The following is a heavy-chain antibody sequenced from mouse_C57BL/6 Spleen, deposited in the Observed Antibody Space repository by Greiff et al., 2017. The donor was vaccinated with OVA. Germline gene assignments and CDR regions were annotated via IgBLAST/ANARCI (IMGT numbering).Heavy chain of an antibody. CDR2: IYPGDGDT. Sequence: VQLVESGPELVKPGASVKISCKASGYAFSSSWMNWVKQRPGKGLEWIGRIYPGDGDTNYNGKFKGKATLTADKSSSTAYMQLSSLTSEDSAVYFCARSLCYYGSLDYWGQGTTLTVSS. J-gene: IGHJ2*01. D-gene: IGHD1-1*01. CDR3: ARSLCYYGSLDY. CDR1: GYAFSSSW. V-gene: IGHV1-82*01.